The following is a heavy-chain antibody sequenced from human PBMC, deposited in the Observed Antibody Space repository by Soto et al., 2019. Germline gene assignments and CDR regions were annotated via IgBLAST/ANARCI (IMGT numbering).Heavy chain of an antibody. CDR1: GGTFSSYT. D-gene: IGHD3-9*01. CDR2: IIPILGIA. Sequence: QVQLVQSGAEVKKPGSSVKVSCKASGGTFSSYTISWVRQAPGQGLEWMGRIIPILGIANYAQKFQGRVTIPADYXXSXAXXGLSRLRAEDTAVYYCAIEGLRSFDWLRSLWYFDLWGCGTLVTVSS. CDR3: AIEGLRSFDWLRSLWYFDL. V-gene: IGHV1-69*08. J-gene: IGHJ2*01.